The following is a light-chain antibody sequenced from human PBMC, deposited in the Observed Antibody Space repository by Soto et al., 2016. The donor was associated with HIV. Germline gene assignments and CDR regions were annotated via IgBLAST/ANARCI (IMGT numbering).Light chain of an antibody. Sequence: AIRMTQSPSSLSASTGDRVTITCRASQGISSYLAWYQQKPGKAPNLLIYAASTLQSGVPSRFSGSGSGTDFALTIGCLQSEDFATYYCQQYSSYPLAFGQGTKLEIK. CDR3: QQYSSYPLA. V-gene: IGKV1-8*01. CDR1: QGISSY. CDR2: AAS. J-gene: IGKJ2*01.